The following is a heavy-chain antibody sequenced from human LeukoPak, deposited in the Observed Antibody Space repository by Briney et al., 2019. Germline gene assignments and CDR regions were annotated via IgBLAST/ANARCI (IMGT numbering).Heavy chain of an antibody. CDR1: GFTFNTYT. Sequence: GGSLRLPCAASGFTFNTYTMNWVRQAPGKGLEWVSSISTSSSYIYYADSVKGRFTISRGNAKNSLFLQMDSLRAEDTAVYYCARVGTSRGMVVDPFDYWGQGTLVTVSS. D-gene: IGHD3-22*01. CDR2: ISTSSSYI. J-gene: IGHJ4*02. CDR3: ARVGTSRGMVVDPFDY. V-gene: IGHV3-21*06.